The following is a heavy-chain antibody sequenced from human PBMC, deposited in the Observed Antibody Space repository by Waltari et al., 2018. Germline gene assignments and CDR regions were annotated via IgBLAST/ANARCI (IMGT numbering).Heavy chain of an antibody. V-gene: IGHV4-39*01. CDR3: ARQAYYYYYMDV. Sequence: QLQLQESGPGLVKPSETLSLTCTVSGGSIRSSSYYWGWIRQPPGKGLEWIGSFYYSGSTYYNPSLKSRVTISVDTSKNQFSLKLSSVTAADTAVYYCARQAYYYYYMDVWGKGTTVTVSS. CDR2: FYYSGST. CDR1: GGSIRSSSYY. J-gene: IGHJ6*03.